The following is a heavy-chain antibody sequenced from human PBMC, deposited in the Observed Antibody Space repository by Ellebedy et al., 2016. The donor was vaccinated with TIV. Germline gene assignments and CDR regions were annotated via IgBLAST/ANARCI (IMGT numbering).Heavy chain of an antibody. CDR3: ALWAVQQWLVGDSYYFDY. CDR1: GYTFTSYG. D-gene: IGHD6-19*01. Sequence: ASVKVSCKASGYTFTSYGISWVRQAPGQGLEWMGWISAYNGNTNYAQKLQGRVTMTTATSTSTAYMELRSLRSDDTAVYYCALWAVQQWLVGDSYYFDYWGQGTLVTVSS. CDR2: ISAYNGNT. V-gene: IGHV1-18*01. J-gene: IGHJ4*02.